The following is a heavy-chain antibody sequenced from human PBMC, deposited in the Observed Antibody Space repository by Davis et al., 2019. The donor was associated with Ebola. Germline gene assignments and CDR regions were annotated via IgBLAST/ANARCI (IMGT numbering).Heavy chain of an antibody. CDR3: ARANMWGWFDP. CDR1: GGSISSHY. D-gene: IGHD3-16*01. J-gene: IGHJ5*02. CDR2: IYYSGST. Sequence: SETLSLTCTVSGGSISSHYWSWIRQPPGKGLEWIGYIYYSGSTNYNPSLKSRVTISVDTSKNQFSLKLSSVTAADTAVYYCARANMWGWFDPWGQGTLVTVSS. V-gene: IGHV4-59*11.